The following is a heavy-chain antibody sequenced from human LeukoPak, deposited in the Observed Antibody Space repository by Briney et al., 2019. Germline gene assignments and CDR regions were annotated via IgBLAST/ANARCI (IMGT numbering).Heavy chain of an antibody. J-gene: IGHJ5*02. CDR3: AKCSTSAYTTGWCNWIDP. Sequence: GGSLRLSCVASGFTFTSDAMNWVRQAPGKGLEWVSSTVSRGTTQYADSVKGRFTVSRDTSKNTLYLQMNSLRADDTAVYYCAKCSTSAYTTGWCNWIDPWGRGTLVTVSS. CDR2: TVSRGTT. V-gene: IGHV3-23*01. D-gene: IGHD6-19*01. CDR1: GFTFTSDA.